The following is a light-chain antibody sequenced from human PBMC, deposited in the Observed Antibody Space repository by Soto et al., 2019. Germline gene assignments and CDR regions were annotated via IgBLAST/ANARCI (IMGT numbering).Light chain of an antibody. V-gene: IGKV1-33*01. CDR1: QDISNY. J-gene: IGKJ3*01. CDR2: DAS. Sequence: DIQMTQSPSSLSASVGDRVTITCQASQDISNYLNWYQQKPGKAPKLLIYDASNLETGVPSRFRESGSATDFTFTISSLQPEDIATYYYQQYDNLLTFGPGTKVDSK. CDR3: QQYDNLLT.